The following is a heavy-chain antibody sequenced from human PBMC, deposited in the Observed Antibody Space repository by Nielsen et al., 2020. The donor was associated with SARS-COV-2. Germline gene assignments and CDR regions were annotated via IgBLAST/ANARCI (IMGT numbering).Heavy chain of an antibody. CDR3: AKGNAMIVVGTTFDY. Sequence: GESLKISCAASGFTFNDYAMSWVRQAPGKGLEWVSTISGRGGSTYYADSVKGRFTISRDNSKNTLSLQMNSLSAEDTAVYYCAKGNAMIVVGTTFDYWGQGTLVTVSS. J-gene: IGHJ4*02. V-gene: IGHV3-23*01. CDR2: ISGRGGST. CDR1: GFTFNDYA. D-gene: IGHD3-22*01.